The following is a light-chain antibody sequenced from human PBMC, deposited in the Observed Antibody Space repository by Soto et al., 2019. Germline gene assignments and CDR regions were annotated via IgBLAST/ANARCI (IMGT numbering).Light chain of an antibody. Sequence: SYELTQSPSVSVSPGQTATIACSGDKLGHKYVCWYQQKPGQSPVLVIYQNNKRPSGIPERVSGSNSGNTATLTIRGTQAMAEADYSCQAWDSSAAVFGGGTKLTVL. V-gene: IGLV3-1*01. CDR3: QAWDSSAAV. J-gene: IGLJ2*01. CDR1: KLGHKY. CDR2: QNN.